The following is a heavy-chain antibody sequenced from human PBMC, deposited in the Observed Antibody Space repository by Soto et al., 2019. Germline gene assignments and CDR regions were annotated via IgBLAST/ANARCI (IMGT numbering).Heavy chain of an antibody. J-gene: IGHJ6*02. D-gene: IGHD3-10*01. CDR3: AKAVSGRGSYDYYHGMDV. CDR1: GFTFDDYA. V-gene: IGHV3-9*01. CDR2: ISWNGASI. Sequence: EVQLVESGGGLVQPGRSLRLSCAASGFTFDDYAMHWVRQPPGKGLEWVSGISWNGASIGYADSVTARFTISRDNAKNSLHLQMNSRIAEDTALYYCAKAVSGRGSYDYYHGMDVWGQGTTFTFSS.